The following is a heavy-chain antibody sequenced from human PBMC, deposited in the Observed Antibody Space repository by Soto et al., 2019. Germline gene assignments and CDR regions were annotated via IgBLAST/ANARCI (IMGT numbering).Heavy chain of an antibody. V-gene: IGHV1-3*01. J-gene: IGHJ4*02. D-gene: IGHD4-17*01. CDR2: INAGNGNT. CDR3: ARTLYGDNVDY. Sequence: EASVKVSCKASGYTFTSYAMHWVRQAPGQRLEWMGWINAGNGNTKYSQKFQGRVTITRNTSISTAYMELSSLRSEDTAVYYCARTLYGDNVDYWGQGTLVTVSS. CDR1: GYTFTSYA.